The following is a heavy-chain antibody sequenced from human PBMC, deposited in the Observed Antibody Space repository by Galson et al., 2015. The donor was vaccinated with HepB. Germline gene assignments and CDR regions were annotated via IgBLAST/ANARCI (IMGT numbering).Heavy chain of an antibody. J-gene: IGHJ4*02. CDR2: IYSGGRT. D-gene: IGHD2-21*02. V-gene: IGHV3-53*01. CDR3: ASGRSDLIFDY. CDR1: GFTVSSNY. Sequence: SLRLSCAASGFTVSSNYISWVRQAPGKGLKWVSVIYSGGRTYYADSVKGRFTISRDNSKNTVYLQMSSLRADDTAVYYCASGRSDLIFDYWGQGTPITVSS.